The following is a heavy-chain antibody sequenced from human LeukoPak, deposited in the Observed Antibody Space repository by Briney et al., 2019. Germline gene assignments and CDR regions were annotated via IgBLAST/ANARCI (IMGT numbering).Heavy chain of an antibody. J-gene: IGHJ4*02. CDR3: ARDGEPFDS. Sequence: GGSLRLSCAASGFTFRSYWMSWVRQAPGKGLEWVANIKQDGSEKYYVDSVKGRFTISRDNARNSLYLQMDSLRADDTAVYYCARDGEPFDSWGQGTLVTVSS. V-gene: IGHV3-7*01. CDR1: GFTFRSYW. CDR2: IKQDGSEK.